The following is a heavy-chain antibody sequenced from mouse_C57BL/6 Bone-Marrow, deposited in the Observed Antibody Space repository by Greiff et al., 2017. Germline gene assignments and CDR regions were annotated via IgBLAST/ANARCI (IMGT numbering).Heavy chain of an antibody. CDR3: AGDYDGTGYVDV. CDR1: GYTFTSYW. D-gene: IGHD2-4*01. Sequence: QVQLQQPGAELVRPGSSVKLSCKASGYTFTSYWMDWVKQRPGHGLEWIGNIYTSDSETHYNQKFKDKATLTVDKSSSTAYMQLSSLTSEDSAVYYCAGDYDGTGYVDVWGTGTTVTVSS. V-gene: IGHV1-61*01. J-gene: IGHJ1*03. CDR2: IYTSDSET.